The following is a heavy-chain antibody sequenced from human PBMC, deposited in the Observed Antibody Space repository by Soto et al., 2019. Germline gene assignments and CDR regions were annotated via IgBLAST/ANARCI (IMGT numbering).Heavy chain of an antibody. J-gene: IGHJ3*02. V-gene: IGHV4-39*01. Sequence: QLQLQESGPGLVKLSETLSLTCTVSGGSISSSSYYLGWIRQPPGNGLEWIGSSYYSGSTYYNPSLKSRVTMSVDTSKSQSALKLSSVTAADTAVYYCARLISLYAFDIWGHGTMVTVAS. CDR2: SYYSGST. CDR1: GGSISSSSYY. CDR3: ARLISLYAFDI.